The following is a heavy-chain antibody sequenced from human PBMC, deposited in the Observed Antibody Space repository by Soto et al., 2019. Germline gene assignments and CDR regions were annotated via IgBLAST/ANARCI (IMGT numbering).Heavy chain of an antibody. D-gene: IGHD6-19*01. CDR2: IYHSGST. CDR1: GGSISSSNW. V-gene: IGHV4-4*02. Sequence: QVQLQESGPGLVKPSGTLSLTCAVSGGSISSSNWWSWVRQPPGKGLEWIGEIYHSGSTNYNPSLKSRVTIAVDKSMNQFSLKLSSVPAADTAVYYCARDHGYIAVAGRNWVDPWGQGTLVTVSP. CDR3: ARDHGYIAVAGRNWVDP. J-gene: IGHJ5*02.